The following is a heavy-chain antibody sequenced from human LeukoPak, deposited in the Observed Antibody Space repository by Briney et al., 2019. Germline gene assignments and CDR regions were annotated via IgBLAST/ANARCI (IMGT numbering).Heavy chain of an antibody. CDR3: AKVMGRGVLRYFDWLYKTPHQADAFGI. D-gene: IGHD3-9*01. Sequence: GGSLRLSCAASGFTFSSYAMSWVRQAPGKGLEWVSAISGSGGSTYYADSVKGRFTISRDNSKNTLYLQMNSLRAEDTAVYYCAKVMGRGVLRYFDWLYKTPHQADAFGIWGQGTMVTVSS. CDR2: ISGSGGST. V-gene: IGHV3-23*01. CDR1: GFTFSSYA. J-gene: IGHJ3*02.